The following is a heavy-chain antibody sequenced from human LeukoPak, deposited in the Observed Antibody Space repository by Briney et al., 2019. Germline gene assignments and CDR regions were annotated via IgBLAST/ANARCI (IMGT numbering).Heavy chain of an antibody. CDR1: GFTFSSYE. J-gene: IGHJ4*02. CDR2: ISSSGGTM. CDR3: ARYCSSTKCSLY. V-gene: IGHV3-48*03. Sequence: GGSLRLSCAASGFTFSSYEMNWVRQAPGKGLEWVSCISSSGGTMYYADSVKGRFTISRDNAEKSLYLQMNSLRAEDTAVYYCARYCSSTKCSLYWGQGTLVTVSS. D-gene: IGHD2-2*01.